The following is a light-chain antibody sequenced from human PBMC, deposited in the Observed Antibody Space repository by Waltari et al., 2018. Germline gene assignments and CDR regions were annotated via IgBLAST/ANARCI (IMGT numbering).Light chain of an antibody. J-gene: IGKJ1*01. CDR3: QHYNNYSGT. V-gene: IGKV1-5*03. Sequence: DIQMTQSPSTLSASVGDTVTITCRASQTVSARLAWYPQKPGNAPKLLIYKASNLKSGVPSRFSGSGSGTEFTLTINSLQPDDFATYYCQHYNNYSGTFGQGTRVELK. CDR2: KAS. CDR1: QTVSAR.